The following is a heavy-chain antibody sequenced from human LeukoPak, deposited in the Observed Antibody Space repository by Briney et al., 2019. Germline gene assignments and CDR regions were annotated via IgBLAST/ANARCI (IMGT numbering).Heavy chain of an antibody. CDR1: GFTFSSYA. CDR3: ATRGAYSSSWSLHY. J-gene: IGHJ4*02. Sequence: GGSLRLSCAASGFTFSSYAMSWVRQAPGKGLAWVSAISGSGGGTYYADSVKGRFTISRDNSKNTLYLQMNSLRAEDTAVYYCATRGAYSSSWSLHYWGQGTLVTVSS. D-gene: IGHD6-13*01. V-gene: IGHV3-23*01. CDR2: ISGSGGGT.